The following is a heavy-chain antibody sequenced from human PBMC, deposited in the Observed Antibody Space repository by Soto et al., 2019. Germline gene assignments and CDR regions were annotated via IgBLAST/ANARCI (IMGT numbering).Heavy chain of an antibody. CDR2: IYYSGST. Sequence: SETLSLTCTVSGGPISSGGYYWSWIRQHPGKGLEWIGYIYYSGSTYYNPSLKSRVTISVDTSKNQFSLKLSSVTAADTAVYYCARVDSGSYPYTDYWGQGTLVTVSS. J-gene: IGHJ4*02. CDR3: ARVDSGSYPYTDY. D-gene: IGHD3-10*01. CDR1: GGPISSGGYY. V-gene: IGHV4-31*03.